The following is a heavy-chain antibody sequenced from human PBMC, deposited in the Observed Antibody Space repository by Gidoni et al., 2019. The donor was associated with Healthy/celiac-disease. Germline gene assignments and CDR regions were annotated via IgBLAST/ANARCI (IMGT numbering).Heavy chain of an antibody. CDR2: ISSSSSYT. Sequence: QVQLVESGEGLVKPGGSLRLSCAAAGFTFSDYYMSWIRQAPGKGLEWVSYISSSSSYTNYADSVKGRFTISRDNAKNSLYLQMNSLRAEDTAVYYCARVVRYFDWLPDHWGQGTLVTVSS. D-gene: IGHD3-9*01. V-gene: IGHV3-11*05. CDR3: ARVVRYFDWLPDH. CDR1: GFTFSDYY. J-gene: IGHJ4*02.